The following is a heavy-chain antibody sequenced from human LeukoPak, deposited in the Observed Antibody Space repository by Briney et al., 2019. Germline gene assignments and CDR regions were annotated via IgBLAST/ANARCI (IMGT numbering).Heavy chain of an antibody. Sequence: SETLSLTCTVSGGSISSYYWSWIRQPPGRGLEWIGYIYYTGSTNYNPSLKSRVTISVDTSKNQFSLKLSSVTAADTAVYYCARRGEYSYKDWGQGTLVTVSS. V-gene: IGHV4-59*01. CDR3: ARRGEYSYKD. D-gene: IGHD5-18*01. CDR1: GGSISSYY. J-gene: IGHJ4*02. CDR2: IYYTGST.